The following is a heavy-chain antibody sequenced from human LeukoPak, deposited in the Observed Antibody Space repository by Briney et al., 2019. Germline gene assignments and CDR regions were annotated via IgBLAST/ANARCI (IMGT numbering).Heavy chain of an antibody. D-gene: IGHD3-22*01. CDR1: GFTFSRFA. CDR2: ISGSDRTT. V-gene: IGHV3-23*01. Sequence: GGSLRLSCEASGFTFSRFAMSWVRQPPGKGLEWVSSISGSDRTTYYADSVKGRFTISRDNSKNILYLQMNSLKADDTALYYCAKDGYYLYSSGYLIPFDYWGLGTLVTVSS. CDR3: AKDGYYLYSSGYLIPFDY. J-gene: IGHJ4*02.